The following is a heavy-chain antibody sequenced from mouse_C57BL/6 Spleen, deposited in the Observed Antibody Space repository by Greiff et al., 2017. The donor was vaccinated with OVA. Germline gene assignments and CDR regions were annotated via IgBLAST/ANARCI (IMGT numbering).Heavy chain of an antibody. CDR3: ATGSESWFAY. V-gene: IGHV1-55*01. Sequence: QVQLQQPGAELVQPGASVKMSCKASGYTFTSYWITWVKQRPGQGLEWIGDIYPGSGSTNSNEKFKSKATLTVDTTSSTAYMQLSSLTSEDSAVYYCATGSESWFAYWGQGTLVTVSA. CDR1: GYTFTSYW. J-gene: IGHJ3*01. D-gene: IGHD6-2*01. CDR2: IYPGSGST.